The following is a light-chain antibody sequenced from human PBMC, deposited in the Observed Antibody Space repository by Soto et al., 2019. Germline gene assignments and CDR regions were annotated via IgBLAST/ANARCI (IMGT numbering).Light chain of an antibody. V-gene: IGLV2-11*01. J-gene: IGLJ3*02. CDR2: DVS. Sequence: QTVVTQPRSVSGSPGQSVTVSCTGTSSDVGGYNYVSWYQQHPGKVPKLMIYDVSKRPSGVPDRFSGSKSGNTASLTISGLQAEDEADYYCCSYAGSYTLVFGGGTKLTV. CDR1: SSDVGGYNY. CDR3: CSYAGSYTLV.